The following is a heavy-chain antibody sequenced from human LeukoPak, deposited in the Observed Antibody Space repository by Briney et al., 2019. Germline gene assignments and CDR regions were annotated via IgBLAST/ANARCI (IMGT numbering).Heavy chain of an antibody. CDR1: GGSISRYY. J-gene: IGHJ4*02. CDR2: IYYSGST. Sequence: SEALSLTCTGSGGSISRYYWSWIRQRPGKGLEWIGYIYYSGSTNYNPSLRSRVTISVDTSKNQFSLKLSSVTAADTAVYYCARQSGYDQEYYFDYWGQGTLVTVSS. D-gene: IGHD5-12*01. CDR3: ARQSGYDQEYYFDY. V-gene: IGHV4-59*01.